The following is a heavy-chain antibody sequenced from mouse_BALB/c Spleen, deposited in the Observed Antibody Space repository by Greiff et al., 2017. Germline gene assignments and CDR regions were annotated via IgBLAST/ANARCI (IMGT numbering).Heavy chain of an antibody. CDR2: ISSGGSYT. Sequence: DVKLVESGGDLVKPGGSLKLSCAASGFTFSSYGMSWVRQTPDKRLEWVATISSGGSYTYYPDSVKGRFTISRDNAKNTLYLQMSSLKSEDTAMYYCARQVVTTALGAMDYWGQGTSVTVSS. CDR1: GFTFSSYG. D-gene: IGHD1-2*01. J-gene: IGHJ4*01. V-gene: IGHV5-6*02. CDR3: ARQVVTTALGAMDY.